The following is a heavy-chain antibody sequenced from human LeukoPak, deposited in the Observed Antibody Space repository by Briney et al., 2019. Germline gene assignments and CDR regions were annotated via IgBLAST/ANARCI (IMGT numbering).Heavy chain of an antibody. V-gene: IGHV5-51*01. D-gene: IGHD3-10*01. CDR3: ARHILDSGTYRDVFDI. Sequence: GESLKISCKGSGYSFTSYWIGWVRQMPGKGLEWMGIIYPGDSDTRYSPSFQGQVTISADKSISTAYLQWSSLKASDTAMYYCARHILDSGTYRDVFDIWGQGTMVTVSS. CDR1: GYSFTSYW. CDR2: IYPGDSDT. J-gene: IGHJ3*02.